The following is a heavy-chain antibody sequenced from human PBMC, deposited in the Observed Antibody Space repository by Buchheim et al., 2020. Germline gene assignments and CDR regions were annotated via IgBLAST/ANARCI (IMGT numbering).Heavy chain of an antibody. CDR3: ARAGYCSGGSCSTYYYYMDV. Sequence: QVQLVESGGGLVKPGGSLRLSCAASGFTFSEYYMSWIRQAPGKGLEWVSYISSSSSFTNYADSVKVRFTISRYNANNSLYLQLNSLRAEDTAVYYCARAGYCSGGSCSTYYYYMDVWGKGTT. J-gene: IGHJ6*03. CDR2: ISSSSSFT. CDR1: GFTFSEYY. V-gene: IGHV3-11*05. D-gene: IGHD2-15*01.